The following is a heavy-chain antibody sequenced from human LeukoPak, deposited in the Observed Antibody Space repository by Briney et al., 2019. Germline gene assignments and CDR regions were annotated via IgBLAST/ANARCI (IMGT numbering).Heavy chain of an antibody. D-gene: IGHD2/OR15-2a*01. CDR2: IYYSGST. J-gene: IGHJ6*03. Sequence: SETMSLTCTASGGSISSYYWSWIQQPPGKVLEWIGYIYYSGSTNYNPSLKSRVTISVYTSKNQFSLKLSSVTAADTAVYYCARDLSKANYYYYMDVWGKGTTVTVSS. V-gene: IGHV4-59*01. CDR3: ARDLSKANYYYYMDV. CDR1: GGSISSYY.